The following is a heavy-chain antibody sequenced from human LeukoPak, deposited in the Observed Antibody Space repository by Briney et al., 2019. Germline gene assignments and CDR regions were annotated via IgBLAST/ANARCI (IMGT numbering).Heavy chain of an antibody. D-gene: IGHD1-26*01. J-gene: IGHJ4*02. V-gene: IGHV4-39*01. CDR2: VYHSGSS. Sequence: PSETLSLTCTVSGGSIASDSYWGWIRQPPGKDLEWIGDVYHSGSSYYNPSLKSRITTISVDTSRNQFSLKLSSVTAADTAVYYCASPIVGARHFDYWGQGTLVTVSS. CDR1: GGSIASDSY. CDR3: ASPIVGARHFDY.